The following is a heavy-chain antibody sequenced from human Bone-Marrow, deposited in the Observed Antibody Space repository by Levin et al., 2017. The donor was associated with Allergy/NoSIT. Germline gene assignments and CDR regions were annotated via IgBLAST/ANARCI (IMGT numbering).Heavy chain of an antibody. V-gene: IGHV3-21*01. Sequence: GGSLRLSCAASGFSFSSYSLNWVRQTPGKGLEWVSSISSGSSRLYYTDSVRGRFTISRDDAKASLYLQMNSLRPEDTALYYCVRDIPGATTDAFNVWGQGTMVIVSS. D-gene: IGHD2-21*01. CDR3: VRDIPGATTDAFNV. J-gene: IGHJ3*01. CDR2: ISSGSSRL. CDR1: GFSFSSYS.